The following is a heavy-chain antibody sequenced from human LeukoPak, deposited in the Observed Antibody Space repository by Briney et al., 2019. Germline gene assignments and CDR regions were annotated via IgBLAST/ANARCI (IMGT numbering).Heavy chain of an antibody. CDR1: GYTFTGYY. D-gene: IGHD5-18*01. V-gene: IGHV1-69*05. CDR2: IIPIFGTA. J-gene: IGHJ4*02. CDR3: ATDRGYSYGLSGSGDY. Sequence: SVKVSCKASGYTFTGYYMHWVRQAPGQGLEWMGGIIPIFGTANYAQKFQGRVTITTDESTSTAYMELSSLRSEDTAVYYCATDRGYSYGLSGSGDYWGQGTLVTVSS.